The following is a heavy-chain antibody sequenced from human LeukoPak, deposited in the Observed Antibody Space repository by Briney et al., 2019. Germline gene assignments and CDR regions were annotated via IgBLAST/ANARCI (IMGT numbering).Heavy chain of an antibody. CDR1: GFTFSSYA. J-gene: IGHJ4*02. CDR3: ASPLRYCSSTSCYYFDY. CDR2: ISYDGSNK. Sequence: GRSLRLSCAASGFTFSSYAMHWVRQAPGKGLEWVAVISYDGSNKYYADCVKGRFTISRDNSKNTLYLQMNSLRAEDTAVYYCASPLRYCSSTSCYYFDYWGQGTLVTVSS. V-gene: IGHV3-30*04. D-gene: IGHD2-2*01.